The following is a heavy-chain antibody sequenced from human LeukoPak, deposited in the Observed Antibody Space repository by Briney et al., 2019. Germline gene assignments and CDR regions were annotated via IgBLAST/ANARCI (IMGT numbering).Heavy chain of an antibody. D-gene: IGHD3-16*01. J-gene: IGHJ5*02. V-gene: IGHV1-18*01. CDR1: GYTFTSYG. CDR3: ARDLVHHRLLGTAYNWFDH. CDR2: INTYNGNT. Sequence: GASVNVSCKSSGYTFTSYGISWVRQAPGQWCRWMGWINTYNGNTIYAQKLQRRVTITTDTSTSTAYMELRSLRSDDTAVYYCARDLVHHRLLGTAYNWFDHWGQGTLVTVSS.